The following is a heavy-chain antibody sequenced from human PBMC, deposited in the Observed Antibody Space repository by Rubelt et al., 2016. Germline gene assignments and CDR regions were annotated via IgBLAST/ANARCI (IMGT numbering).Heavy chain of an antibody. D-gene: IGHD2-21*01. CDR2: IYWDDDK. V-gene: IGHV2-5*02. CDR1: GFSLSTSGVG. J-gene: IGHJ4*02. CDR3: GHKRPRGGAPYYLDD. Sequence: QITLKESGPTLVKPTQTLTLTCTFSGFSLSTSGVGVGWIRQPPGKALEWLALIYWDDDKRYSPSLKSRLTITKDTSKNQVVLTMTNMDPVGTATNYCGHKRPRGGAPYYLDDWGQGTLVTVSS.